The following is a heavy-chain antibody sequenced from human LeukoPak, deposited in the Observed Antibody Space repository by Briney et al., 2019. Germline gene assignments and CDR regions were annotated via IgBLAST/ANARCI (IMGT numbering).Heavy chain of an antibody. D-gene: IGHD3-22*01. V-gene: IGHV3-21*03. Sequence: PGGSLRLSCAASGFTFSAFSMNWGRQAPGKGLEWVSSISNAGSYIYYADSVKGRFTISRDNAKSSLYLQVNSLRAEDTAIYYCARDRSPYDSSGYSLDYWGQGSLVTVSS. CDR2: ISNAGSYI. J-gene: IGHJ4*02. CDR1: GFTFSAFS. CDR3: ARDRSPYDSSGYSLDY.